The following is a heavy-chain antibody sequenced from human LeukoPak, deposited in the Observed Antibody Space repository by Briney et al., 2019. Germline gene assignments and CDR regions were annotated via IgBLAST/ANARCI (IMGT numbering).Heavy chain of an antibody. CDR1: GFTLSSYA. J-gene: IGHJ4*02. CDR3: ARGAYSGSYYTDY. D-gene: IGHD1-26*01. Sequence: PGRSLRLSCAASGFTLSSYAMHWVRQAPGKGLEWVAVISYDGSNKYYADYVKGRFTISRDNSKNTLYMQMNSLKAEDTAVYYCARGAYSGSYYTDYWGQGTLVTVSS. CDR2: ISYDGSNK. V-gene: IGHV3-30-3*01.